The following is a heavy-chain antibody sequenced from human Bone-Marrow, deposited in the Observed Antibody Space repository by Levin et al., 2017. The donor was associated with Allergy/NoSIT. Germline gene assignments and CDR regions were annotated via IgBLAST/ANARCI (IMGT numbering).Heavy chain of an antibody. V-gene: IGHV3-23*01. CDR2: ISGSGDST. D-gene: IGHD3-16*01. CDR1: GFTFSSHA. J-gene: IGHJ6*03. CDR3: AKDGGVIYYYYYMDV. Sequence: PGGSLRLSCAASGFTFSSHAMTWVRQAPGKGPEWVSTISGSGDSTWYADSVKGRFTISRDNSKNTLHLQMNSLRAEDTALYHCAKDGGVIYYYYYMDVWGKGTTVTVSS.